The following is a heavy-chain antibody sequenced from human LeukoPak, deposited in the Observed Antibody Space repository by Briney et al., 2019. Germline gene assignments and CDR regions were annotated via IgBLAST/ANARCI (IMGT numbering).Heavy chain of an antibody. V-gene: IGHV1-2*02. J-gene: IGHJ6*02. Sequence: ASVTVSCKASGYTFTGYYMHWVRQAPGHGLEWMGWINPNSGGTNYAQKFQGRVTMTRDTSISTAYMELSRLRSDDTAVYYCARDLSDDFWSGYPGSYYYYGMDVWGQGTTVTVSS. CDR3: ARDLSDDFWSGYPGSYYYYGMDV. CDR1: GYTFTGYY. D-gene: IGHD3-3*01. CDR2: INPNSGGT.